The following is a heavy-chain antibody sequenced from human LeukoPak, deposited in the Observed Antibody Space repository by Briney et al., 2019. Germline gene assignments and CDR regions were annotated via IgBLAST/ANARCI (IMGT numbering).Heavy chain of an antibody. Sequence: SETLSLTCAVYGGSFSGYYWSWIRQPPGKGLEWIGEINHSGSTNYNPSLKSRVTISVDTSKNQFSLKLSSVTAADTAVYYCAGYGDYTTDDAFDIWGQGTMVTVSS. CDR2: INHSGST. J-gene: IGHJ3*02. CDR1: GGSFSGYY. D-gene: IGHD4-17*01. CDR3: AGYGDYTTDDAFDI. V-gene: IGHV4-34*01.